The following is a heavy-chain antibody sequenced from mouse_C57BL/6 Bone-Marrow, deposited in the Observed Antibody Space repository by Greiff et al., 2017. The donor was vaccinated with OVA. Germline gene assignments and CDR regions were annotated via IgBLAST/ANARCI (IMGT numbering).Heavy chain of an antibody. Sequence: EVQLVESGGGLVQPKGSLKLSCAASGFSFNTYAMNWVRQAPGKGLEWVARIRSKSNNYATYYADSVKDRFTISRDDSASMLHLQMSNLKTEDTAMYYCVRQSAHWYFDVWGTGTTVTVSS. V-gene: IGHV10-1*01. CDR1: GFSFNTYA. CDR3: VRQSAHWYFDV. CDR2: IRSKSNNYAT. J-gene: IGHJ1*03. D-gene: IGHD6-1*01.